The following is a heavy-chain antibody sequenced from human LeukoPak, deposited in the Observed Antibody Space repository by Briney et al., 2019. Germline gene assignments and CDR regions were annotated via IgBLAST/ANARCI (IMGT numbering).Heavy chain of an antibody. V-gene: IGHV3-23*01. Sequence: GGSLRLSCAASGFTFSSYAMSWVRQAPGKGLEWVSAISGSGGSTYYADSVKGRFTISRDNSKNTLYLQMNSLRAEDTAVYYCLGYCTNGVCYDAFDIWGQGTMVTVSS. CDR3: LGYCTNGVCYDAFDI. J-gene: IGHJ3*02. CDR2: ISGSGGST. D-gene: IGHD2-8*01. CDR1: GFTFSSYA.